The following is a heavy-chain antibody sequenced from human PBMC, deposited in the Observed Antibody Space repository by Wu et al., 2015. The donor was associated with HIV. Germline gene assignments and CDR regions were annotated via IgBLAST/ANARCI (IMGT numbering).Heavy chain of an antibody. CDR1: GYTFTGYY. CDR3: ARSYDSSGYYVFFFFDY. D-gene: IGHD3-22*01. CDR2: INPNSGGT. Sequence: QVQLVQSGAEVKKPGASVKVSCKASGYTFTGYYMHWVRQAPGQGLEWMGWINPNSGGTNYAQKFQGRVTMTRDTSISTAYMELSRLRSDDTAVYYCARSYDSSGYYVFFFFDYWGQGTLVTVSS. V-gene: IGHV1-2*02. J-gene: IGHJ4*02.